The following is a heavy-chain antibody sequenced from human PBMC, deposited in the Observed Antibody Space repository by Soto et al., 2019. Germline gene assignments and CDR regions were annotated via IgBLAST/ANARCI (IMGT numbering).Heavy chain of an antibody. J-gene: IGHJ3*02. D-gene: IGHD1-1*01. CDR1: GGTFSSYA. CDR2: IIPIFGTA. Sequence: SVKLSCKASGGTFSSYAISWVRQAPGQGLEWMGGIIPIFGTANYAQKFQGRVTITADESTSTAYMELSSLRSEDTAVYYCARGTTGHDAFDIWGQGTMVTVSS. CDR3: ARGTTGHDAFDI. V-gene: IGHV1-69*13.